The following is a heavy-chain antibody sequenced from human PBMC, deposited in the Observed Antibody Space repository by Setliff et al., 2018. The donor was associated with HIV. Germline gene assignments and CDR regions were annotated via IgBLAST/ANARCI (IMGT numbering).Heavy chain of an antibody. CDR2: IYTSGST. D-gene: IGHD3-22*01. V-gene: IGHV4-4*07. CDR3: ARGLSFYDPGGFDY. J-gene: IGHJ4*02. Sequence: SETLSLTCTVSGGSISSYYWSWTRQPAGKGLEWIGRIYTSGSTNYNPSLKSRVTMSVDTSKNQFSLRLTSVTAADTAVYYCARGLSFYDPGGFDYWGQGTLVTVSS. CDR1: GGSISSYY.